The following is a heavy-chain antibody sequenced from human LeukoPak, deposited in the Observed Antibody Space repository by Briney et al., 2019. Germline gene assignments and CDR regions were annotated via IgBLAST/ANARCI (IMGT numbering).Heavy chain of an antibody. Sequence: ASVKVSCKASGGTFSSYAISWVRQAPGQGLEWVGRINPILGIANYAQKFQGRVTITADKSTSTAYMELSSLRSEDTAVYYCATGPIAVAGSYFDYWGQGTLVTVSS. CDR1: GGTFSSYA. CDR2: INPILGIA. V-gene: IGHV1-69*04. J-gene: IGHJ4*02. D-gene: IGHD6-19*01. CDR3: ATGPIAVAGSYFDY.